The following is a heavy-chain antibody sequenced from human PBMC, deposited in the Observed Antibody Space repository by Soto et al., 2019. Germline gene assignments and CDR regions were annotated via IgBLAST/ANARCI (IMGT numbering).Heavy chain of an antibody. V-gene: IGHV3-23*01. CDR1: GFTFSSYA. D-gene: IGHD3-3*01. J-gene: IGHJ4*02. Sequence: GGSLRLSCAASGFTFSSYAMSWVRQAPGKGLEWVSAISGSGGSTYYADSVKGRFTISRDNSKNTRYLQMNSLRAEDTAVYYCAKDITSRPGYGDYVDYWGQGTLVTVSS. CDR3: AKDITSRPGYGDYVDY. CDR2: ISGSGGST.